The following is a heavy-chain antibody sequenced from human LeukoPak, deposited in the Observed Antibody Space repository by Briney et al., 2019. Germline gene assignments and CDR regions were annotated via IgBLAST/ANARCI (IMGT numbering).Heavy chain of an antibody. J-gene: IGHJ6*02. D-gene: IGHD3-10*01. V-gene: IGHV3-30-3*01. CDR2: KQYDGNNY. CDR1: GFTFSSYA. Sequence: GRSLRLSCAASGFTFSSYAMHWVRQAPGNGLEWVAVKQYDGNNYYYADSVKGRFTISRDNSNNTLYLQMNSLRAEDTAVYYCARAECMVRGVIPRQPYYYYGMDVWGQGTTVTVSS. CDR3: ARAECMVRGVIPRQPYYYYGMDV.